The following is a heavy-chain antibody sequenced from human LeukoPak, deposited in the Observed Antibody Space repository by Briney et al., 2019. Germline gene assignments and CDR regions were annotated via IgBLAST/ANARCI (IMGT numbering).Heavy chain of an antibody. J-gene: IGHJ4*02. CDR1: GYTLTELS. Sequence: GASVKVSCQVSGYTLTELSMHWVRQAPGKGLEWMGGFDPEDGETIYAQKFQGRVTMTEDTSTDTAYMELSSLRSEDTAVYYCAPWSCYGDYCSDYWGQGTLVTVSS. D-gene: IGHD4-17*01. CDR2: FDPEDGET. V-gene: IGHV1-24*01. CDR3: APWSCYGDYCSDY.